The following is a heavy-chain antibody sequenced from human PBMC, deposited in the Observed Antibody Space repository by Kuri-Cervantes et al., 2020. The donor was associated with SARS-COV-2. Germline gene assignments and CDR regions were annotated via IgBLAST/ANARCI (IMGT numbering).Heavy chain of an antibody. CDR3: AREGNEDAFET. Sequence: GESLKISCAASGFTFSDSAMHWVRQASGKGLEWVAFISYDGSSKDYADSVKGRLTISRDNSKNTLYLQMKSLRAEDTAVFYCAREGNEDAFETWGQGTRVTVSS. V-gene: IGHV3-30*04. CDR1: GFTFSDSA. CDR2: ISYDGSSK. J-gene: IGHJ3*02.